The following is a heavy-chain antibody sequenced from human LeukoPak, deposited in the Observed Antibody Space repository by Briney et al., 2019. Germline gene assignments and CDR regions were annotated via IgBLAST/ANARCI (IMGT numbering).Heavy chain of an antibody. V-gene: IGHV4-39*01. CDR3: ASGYSSSSFDY. Sequence: SETLSLTCTVSGGSISSNSYYWGWIRQPPGKGLEWIGSIYYIENTYYSPSLKSRVTMSVDTSKNQFSLKLSSVTAADTAVYYCASGYSSSSFDYWGPGTLVTVSS. D-gene: IGHD6-6*01. CDR1: GGSISSNSYY. CDR2: IYYIENT. J-gene: IGHJ4*02.